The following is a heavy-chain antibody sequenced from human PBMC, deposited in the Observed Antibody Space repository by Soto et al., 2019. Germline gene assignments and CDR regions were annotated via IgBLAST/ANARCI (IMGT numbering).Heavy chain of an antibody. Sequence: QITLKESGPTLVKPTQTLTLTCTFSGFSLSTSGVGVGWIRQPPGKALEWLALIYWNDDKRYSPSLKSRLTITKDTPKNQVVLTMTNMDPVDTATYYCAHSPIRFFEWLKREYYFDYWGQGTLVTVSS. V-gene: IGHV2-5*01. CDR3: AHSPIRFFEWLKREYYFDY. CDR2: IYWNDDK. D-gene: IGHD3-3*01. CDR1: GFSLSTSGVG. J-gene: IGHJ4*02.